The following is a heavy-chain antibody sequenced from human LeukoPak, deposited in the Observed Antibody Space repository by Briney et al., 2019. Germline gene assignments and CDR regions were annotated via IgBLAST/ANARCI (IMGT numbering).Heavy chain of an antibody. Sequence: ASVKVSCKASGYTFTGYYMHWVRQAPGQGLEWMGWINPNSGGTNYAQKFQGRVTMTRDTSISTAYMELSRLRSDDTAVYYCARIEAGYHILTGYSRGFDYWGQGTLVTVSS. CDR3: ARIEAGYHILTGYSRGFDY. CDR1: GYTFTGYY. CDR2: INPNSGGT. V-gene: IGHV1-2*02. J-gene: IGHJ4*02. D-gene: IGHD3-9*01.